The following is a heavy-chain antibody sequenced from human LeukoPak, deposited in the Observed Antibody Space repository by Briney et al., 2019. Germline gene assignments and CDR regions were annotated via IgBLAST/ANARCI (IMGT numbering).Heavy chain of an antibody. CDR1: GGSISSGGHY. CDR3: ARYYFDGSGYSNWFDP. V-gene: IGHV4-31*03. J-gene: IGHJ5*02. Sequence: SETLSLTCTVSGGSISSGGHYWTWIRQHPGKGLEWIAYTHYSGTTYYNPSHKSRVTISLDTSKNQFSLKLSSVTAADTAVYYCARYYFDGSGYSNWFDPWGQGTLVTVSS. D-gene: IGHD3-22*01. CDR2: THYSGTT.